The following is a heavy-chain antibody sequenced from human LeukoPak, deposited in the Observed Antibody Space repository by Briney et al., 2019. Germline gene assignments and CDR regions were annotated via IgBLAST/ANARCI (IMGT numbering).Heavy chain of an antibody. D-gene: IGHD3-3*01. Sequence: GSLRLSCAASGFTFSSYSMNWVRQAPGKGLEWVSVIYSGGSTYYADSVKGRFTISRDNSKNTLYLQMNSLRAEDTAVYYCARARLEWLSPGYYYYMDVWGKGTTVTVSS. V-gene: IGHV3-53*01. J-gene: IGHJ6*03. CDR3: ARARLEWLSPGYYYYMDV. CDR2: IYSGGST. CDR1: GFTFSSYS.